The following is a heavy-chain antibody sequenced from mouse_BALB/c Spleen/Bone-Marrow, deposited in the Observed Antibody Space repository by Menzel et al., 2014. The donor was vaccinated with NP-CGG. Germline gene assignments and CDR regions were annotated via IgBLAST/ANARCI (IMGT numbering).Heavy chain of an antibody. D-gene: IGHD1-1*02. CDR3: ARFGVYSMDY. CDR1: GYTFTSYW. V-gene: IGHV1-87*01. CDR2: IYPGDGDT. Sequence: VQLQQSGTDLARPGASVKLSCKASGYTFTSYWMQWVKQRPGQGLEWIGAIYPGDGDTRYTQKFKGKATLTADKSSSTAYMQLSSLASEDSAVYYCARFGVYSMDYWGQGTSVTVSS. J-gene: IGHJ4*01.